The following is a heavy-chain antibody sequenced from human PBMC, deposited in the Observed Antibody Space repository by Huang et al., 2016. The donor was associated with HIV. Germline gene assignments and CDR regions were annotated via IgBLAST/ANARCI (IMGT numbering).Heavy chain of an antibody. J-gene: IGHJ4*02. CDR1: GYTFTDSN. CDR2: INPKRGGT. Sequence: QVQLVQSGAEVKNPGASVRVSCKASGYTFTDSNIHWVRQAPGQGLEWMGWINPKRGGTIYAQRFQGRLTMTRDMTISTVHMDLRRIQSDDTAVYFCARDWSFGSSTSPADWGQGTLVTVSS. V-gene: IGHV1-2*02. D-gene: IGHD6-6*01. CDR3: ARDWSFGSSTSPAD.